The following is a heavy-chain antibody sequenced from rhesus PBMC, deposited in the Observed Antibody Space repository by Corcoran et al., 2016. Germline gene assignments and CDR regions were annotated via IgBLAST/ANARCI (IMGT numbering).Heavy chain of an antibody. V-gene: IGHV3S5*01. CDR3: AKEFSSWPKNYYFDY. D-gene: IGHD6-13*01. J-gene: IGHJ4*01. CDR2: INGGGGST. CDR1: GFTFSSYG. Sequence: EVQLVETGGGLVQPGGSLKLSCAVSGFTFSSYGMSWVRQAPGKGLEWVSVINGGGGSTGYAASVKGRFTISRDNSKNTFSLQMNSLRAEDTAVYYCAKEFSSWPKNYYFDYWGQGVLVTVSS.